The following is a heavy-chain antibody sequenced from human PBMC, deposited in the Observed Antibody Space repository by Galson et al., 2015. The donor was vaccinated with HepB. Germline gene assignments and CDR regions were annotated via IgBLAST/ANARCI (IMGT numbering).Heavy chain of an antibody. CDR3: AKLDYYDSSGYYSRCF. CDR2: ISRSGDST. Sequence: SLRLSCAASGFIFSNYAMSWVRQAQGKGLQWVSTISRSGDSTYYADSVRGRFTISRDNSKNTLYFQMNSLRAEDTAVYYCAKLDYYDSSGYYSRCFWGQGTLVTVSS. D-gene: IGHD3-22*01. CDR1: GFIFSNYA. J-gene: IGHJ4*02. V-gene: IGHV3-23*01.